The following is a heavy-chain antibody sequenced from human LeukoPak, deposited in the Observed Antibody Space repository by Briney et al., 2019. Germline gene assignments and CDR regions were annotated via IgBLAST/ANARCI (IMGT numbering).Heavy chain of an antibody. J-gene: IGHJ5*02. V-gene: IGHV3-23*01. CDR3: ANTAVRVVISS. D-gene: IGHD3-22*01. CDR2: ISGSGGST. Sequence: GGPLRLSCAASGFTFSSYAMSWVRQAPGKGLEWVSAISGSGGSTYYADSVKGRFTISRDNSKNTLYLQMNSLRAEDTAVYYCANTAVRVVISSWGQGTLVTVSS. CDR1: GFTFSSYA.